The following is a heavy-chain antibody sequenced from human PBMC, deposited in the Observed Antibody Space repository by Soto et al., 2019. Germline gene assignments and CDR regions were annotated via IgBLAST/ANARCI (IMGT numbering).Heavy chain of an antibody. D-gene: IGHD2-15*01. CDR3: SGEDGDGHNPGGFDL. J-gene: IGHJ3*01. CDR2: ITYEGRGE. CDR1: GFTFSSFA. V-gene: IGHV3-30*04. Sequence: QVQLAESGGGVVQPGRSLRLSCAASGFTFSSFAMHWVRQAPGKGLDWVAVITYEGRGECYADSVKGRFTISTDNSKKTLYLEMTSLNSEDTAVDYCSGEDGDGHNPGGFDLWGQGTMVTVSS.